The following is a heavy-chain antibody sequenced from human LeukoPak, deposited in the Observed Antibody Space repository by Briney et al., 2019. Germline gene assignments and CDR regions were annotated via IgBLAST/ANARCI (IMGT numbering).Heavy chain of an antibody. CDR1: GGSISSSSHF. CDR2: INHSGST. Sequence: SETLSLTCTVSGGSISSSSHFGGWIRQPPGKGLEWIGEINHSGSTNYNPSLKSRVTISVDTSKNQFSLKLSSVTAADTAVYYCARGADSSGYYSIFYFDYWGQGTLVTVSS. V-gene: IGHV4-39*07. J-gene: IGHJ4*02. D-gene: IGHD3-22*01. CDR3: ARGADSSGYYSIFYFDY.